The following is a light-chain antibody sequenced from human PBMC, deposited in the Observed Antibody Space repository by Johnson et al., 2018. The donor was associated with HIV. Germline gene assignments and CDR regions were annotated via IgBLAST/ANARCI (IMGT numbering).Light chain of an antibody. CDR3: GTWDSSLSALYV. CDR2: DNN. CDR1: SSNFGNNY. V-gene: IGLV1-51*01. Sequence: QSVLTQPPSVSAAPGQKVTISCSTNSSNFGNNYVSWYQQLPGTAPKLLIYDNNKRPSGIPDRFSGSKSGTSATLSITGLQTGAEADYYCGTWDSSLSALYVFGTGTKVTVL. J-gene: IGLJ1*01.